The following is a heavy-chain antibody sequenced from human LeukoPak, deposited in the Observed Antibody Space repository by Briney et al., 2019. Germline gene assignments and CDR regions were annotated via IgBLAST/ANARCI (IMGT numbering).Heavy chain of an antibody. CDR1: GFTFSSYW. CDR3: ARAGSGWSRTFDY. J-gene: IGHJ4*02. V-gene: IGHV3-7*01. Sequence: GGSLRLSCAASGFTFSSYWMTWVRQAPGKGLEWVANKKQDGSEKYYVDSVKGRFTISRDNAQNSLYLQMNSLRAEDTAVYYCARAGSGWSRTFDYWGQGTLVTVSS. CDR2: KKQDGSEK. D-gene: IGHD6-19*01.